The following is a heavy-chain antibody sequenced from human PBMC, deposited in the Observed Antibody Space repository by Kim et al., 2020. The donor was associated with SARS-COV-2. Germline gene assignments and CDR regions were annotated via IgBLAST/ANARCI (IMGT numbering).Heavy chain of an antibody. CDR3: AKGAYGSGRGDAFDI. D-gene: IGHD3-10*01. V-gene: IGHV3-33*06. J-gene: IGHJ3*02. Sequence: DSVKGRFTISRDNSKNTLYLQMNSLRAEDTAVYYCAKGAYGSGRGDAFDIWGQGTMVTVSS.